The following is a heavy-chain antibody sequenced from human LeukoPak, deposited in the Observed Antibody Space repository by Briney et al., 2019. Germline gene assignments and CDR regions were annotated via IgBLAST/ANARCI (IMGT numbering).Heavy chain of an antibody. CDR1: GFTFSSYW. CDR2: INSDGSST. V-gene: IGHV3-74*01. Sequence: PGGSLRLSCAASGFTFSSYWMHWVRQAPGKGLVWVSRINSDGSSTSYADSVKGRFTISRDNAKNTLYLQMNSLRAEDTAVYYCARDITATTKYYYYYGMDVWGQGTTVTVSS. J-gene: IGHJ6*02. D-gene: IGHD1-20*01. CDR3: ARDITATTKYYYYYGMDV.